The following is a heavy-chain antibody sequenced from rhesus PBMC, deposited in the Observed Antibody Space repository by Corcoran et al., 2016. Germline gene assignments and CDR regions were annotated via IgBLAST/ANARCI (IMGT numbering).Heavy chain of an antibody. J-gene: IGHJ4*01. V-gene: IGHV4-127*01. CDR2: IGGGSGST. D-gene: IGHD1-44*01. CDR1: GYSLGSGYG. Sequence: QVQLQESGPGLVKPSETLSLTCAVSGYSLGSGYGWRWIRQPPGKGLGGVGYIGGGSGSTNYNPSLKSRVTISKDTSKNQFSLKLSSVTAADTAVYYCARAGEGAVSMDYWGQGVLVTVSS. CDR3: ARAGEGAVSMDY.